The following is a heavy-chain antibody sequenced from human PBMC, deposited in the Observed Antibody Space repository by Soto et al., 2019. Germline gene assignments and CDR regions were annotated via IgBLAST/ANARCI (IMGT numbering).Heavy chain of an antibody. J-gene: IGHJ6*02. D-gene: IGHD2-15*01. CDR1: GGTFSSYA. Sequence: SVKVSCKASGGTFSSYAISWVRQAPGQGREWMGGIIPIFGTANYAQKFQGRVTITADKSTSTAYMELSSLRSEDTAVYYCARDECGGGSCYPNGMDVWGQGTTVAVSS. V-gene: IGHV1-69*06. CDR3: ARDECGGGSCYPNGMDV. CDR2: IIPIFGTA.